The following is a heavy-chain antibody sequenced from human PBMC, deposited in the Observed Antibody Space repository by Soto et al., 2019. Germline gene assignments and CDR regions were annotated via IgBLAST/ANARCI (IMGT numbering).Heavy chain of an antibody. D-gene: IGHD6-19*01. CDR1: GGSFSGYY. CDR2: INHSGST. J-gene: IGHJ6*02. CDR3: ARGRVIGAYSSGWGYYYGMDV. Sequence: QVQLQQWGAGLLKPSETLSLTCAVYGGSFSGYYWSWIRQPPGKGLEWIGEINHSGSTNYNPSLKSRVTISVDTSKNQFSLKLSSVTAADTDVYYCARGRVIGAYSSGWGYYYGMDVWGQGTTVTVSS. V-gene: IGHV4-34*01.